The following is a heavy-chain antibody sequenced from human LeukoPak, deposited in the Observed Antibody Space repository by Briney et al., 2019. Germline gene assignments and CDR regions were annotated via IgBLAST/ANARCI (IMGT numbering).Heavy chain of an antibody. CDR1: GFTFSNYG. J-gene: IGHJ4*02. D-gene: IGHD2-2*01. Sequence: GGSLRLSCAASGFTFSNYGINWVRQAPGKGLEWVSYISSSGSNIYYADSVKGRFTISRDNAKNSLYLQMNSLRAEDTAVYYCARGSAAIGFYYWGQGALFSVSS. V-gene: IGHV3-48*04. CDR2: ISSSGSNI. CDR3: ARGSAAIGFYY.